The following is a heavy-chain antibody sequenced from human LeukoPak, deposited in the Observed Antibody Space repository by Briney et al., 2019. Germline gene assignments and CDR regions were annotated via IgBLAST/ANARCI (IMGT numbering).Heavy chain of an antibody. J-gene: IGHJ4*02. CDR1: GFTFSTYV. Sequence: GGSLRLSCAASGFTFSTYVMSWVRQAPGKGLEWVSAISGSGGSTYYADSVKGRFTISRDNSKNTLYLQMNSLGADDTAVYYCAKGNWRYFGYWGQGNLVTVSS. CDR3: AKGNWRYFGY. CDR2: ISGSGGST. D-gene: IGHD1-1*01. V-gene: IGHV3-23*01.